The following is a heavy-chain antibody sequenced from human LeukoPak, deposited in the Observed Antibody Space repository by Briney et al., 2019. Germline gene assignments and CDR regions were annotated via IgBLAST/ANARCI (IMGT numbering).Heavy chain of an antibody. J-gene: IGHJ4*02. Sequence: GGSLRLSCAASGFTFSGYAMSWVCQAPGKGLEWVSAISGSGGSTYYADSVKGRFTISRDNSKNTLYLQMNSLRAEDTAVYYCAKADYYDSSGYYPFAEYWGQGTLVTVSS. CDR2: ISGSGGST. CDR3: AKADYYDSSGYYPFAEY. CDR1: GFTFSGYA. V-gene: IGHV3-23*01. D-gene: IGHD3-22*01.